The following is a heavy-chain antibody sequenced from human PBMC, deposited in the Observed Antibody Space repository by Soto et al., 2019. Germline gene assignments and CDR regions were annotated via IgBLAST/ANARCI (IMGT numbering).Heavy chain of an antibody. V-gene: IGHV3-30*18. CDR3: AKRPRIAVAGTGGYYMDV. D-gene: IGHD6-19*01. CDR1: GFTFSSYG. Sequence: QVQLVESGGGVVQPGRSLRLSCAASGFTFSSYGMHWVRQAPGKGLEWVAVISYDGSNKYYADSVKGRFTISRENSKNTLYLQMNSLRAEDTAVYYCAKRPRIAVAGTGGYYMDVWGKGTTVTVSS. J-gene: IGHJ6*03. CDR2: ISYDGSNK.